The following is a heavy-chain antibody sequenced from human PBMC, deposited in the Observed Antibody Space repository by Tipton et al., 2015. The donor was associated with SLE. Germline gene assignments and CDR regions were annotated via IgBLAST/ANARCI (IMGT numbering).Heavy chain of an antibody. D-gene: IGHD5-24*01. CDR3: ARSSQMATITSAFDI. J-gene: IGHJ3*02. CDR2: IIPIFHTT. Sequence: QSGAEVKKPGSSVKVSCKASGGTFSNYAITWVRRAPGQGLEWMGGIIPIFHTTNYAQSFQGRVTITADESSTTAYMELSSLTSEDTAVYYCARSSQMATITSAFDIWGQGTMVTVSS. CDR1: GGTFSNYA. V-gene: IGHV1-69*01.